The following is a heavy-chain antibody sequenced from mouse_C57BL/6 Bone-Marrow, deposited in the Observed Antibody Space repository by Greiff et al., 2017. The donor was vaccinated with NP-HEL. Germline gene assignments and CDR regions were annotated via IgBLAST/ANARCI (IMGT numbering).Heavy chain of an antibody. CDR1: GYTFTDYY. V-gene: IGHV1-19*01. D-gene: IGHD2-4*01. J-gene: IGHJ3*01. Sequence: VQLQQSGPVLVKPGASVKISCKASGYTFTDYYMNWVKQSHGKSLEWIGVINPYNGGTSYNQKFKGKATLTVDKSSSTAYMELNSLTSEDSAVYYCARDDYDVWFAYWGQGTLVTVSA. CDR3: ARDDYDVWFAY. CDR2: INPYNGGT.